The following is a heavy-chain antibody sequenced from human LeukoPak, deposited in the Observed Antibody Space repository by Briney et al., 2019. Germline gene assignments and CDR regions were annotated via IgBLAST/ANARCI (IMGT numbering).Heavy chain of an antibody. V-gene: IGHV3-72*01. J-gene: IGHJ4*02. Sequence: GGTLRLSCAASGFKFSDHYIDWVRQAPGKGLKWVGRSRNKASSYTTEYAATVEGRLTISRDVSESSLYLQMNSRRAEDTAVYYCAKNNSWVITMVRGDPDRDYWGQGTLVTVSS. D-gene: IGHD3-10*01. CDR1: GFKFSDHY. CDR3: AKNNSWVITMVRGDPDRDY. CDR2: SRNKASSYTT.